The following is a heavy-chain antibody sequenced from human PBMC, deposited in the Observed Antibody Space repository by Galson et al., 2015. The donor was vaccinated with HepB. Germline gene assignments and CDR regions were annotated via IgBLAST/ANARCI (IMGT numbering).Heavy chain of an antibody. CDR2: ISYDGSNK. Sequence: SLRLSCAASGFTFSSYAMHWVRQAPGKGLEWVAVISYDGSNKYYADSVKGRFTISRDNSKNTLYLQMNSLRAEDTAVYYCARSDRGVDTAMVINSGVNYYYYGMDVWGQGTTVTVSS. D-gene: IGHD5-18*01. J-gene: IGHJ6*02. V-gene: IGHV3-30-3*01. CDR1: GFTFSSYA. CDR3: ARSDRGVDTAMVINSGVNYYYYGMDV.